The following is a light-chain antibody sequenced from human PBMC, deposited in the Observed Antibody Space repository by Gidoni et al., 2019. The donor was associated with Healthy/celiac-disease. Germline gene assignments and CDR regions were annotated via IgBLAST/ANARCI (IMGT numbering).Light chain of an antibody. CDR2: DAS. J-gene: IGKJ1*01. Sequence: DIQITQSPSTLSASVGERVTITCRASQSISSWLAWYQQKPGKAPKLLIYDASSLESGVPSRCSGSGSGTEFTLTISSLQHDDFATYYCQQYNSYPWTFGQGTKVEIK. CDR3: QQYNSYPWT. V-gene: IGKV1-5*01. CDR1: QSISSW.